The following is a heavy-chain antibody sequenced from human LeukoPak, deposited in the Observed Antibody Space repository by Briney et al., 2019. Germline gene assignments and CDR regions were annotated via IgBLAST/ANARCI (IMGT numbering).Heavy chain of an antibody. CDR3: ARDAFDYGHFDY. CDR2: IYYSGST. Sequence: SETLSLTCTVSGGSISSYYWSWIRQPPGKGLEWIGYIYYSGSTNYNPSLKSRVTISVDTSKNQFSLQLSSVTAADTAVYYCARDAFDYGHFDYWGQGTLVTVSS. CDR1: GGSISSYY. V-gene: IGHV4-59*01. J-gene: IGHJ4*02. D-gene: IGHD4-17*01.